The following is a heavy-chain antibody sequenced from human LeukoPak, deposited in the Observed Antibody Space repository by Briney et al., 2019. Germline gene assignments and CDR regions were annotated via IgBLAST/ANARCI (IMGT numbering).Heavy chain of an antibody. J-gene: IGHJ4*02. D-gene: IGHD3-22*01. V-gene: IGHV3-48*03. CDR2: ISSSGSTI. CDR3: AKSRDLVVVITTDY. CDR1: GFTFSSYE. Sequence: GGSLRLSCAASGFTFSSYEMNWVRQAPGKGLEWVSYISSSGSTIYYADSVKGRFTISRDNAKNSLYLQMNSLRAEDTAVYYCAKSRDLVVVITTDYWGQGTLVTVSS.